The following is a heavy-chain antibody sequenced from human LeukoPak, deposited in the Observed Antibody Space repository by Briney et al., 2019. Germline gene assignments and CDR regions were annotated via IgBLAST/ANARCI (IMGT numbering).Heavy chain of an antibody. D-gene: IGHD3-10*01. Sequence: PSETLSLTCTVSGGSISSYYWNWIRQPPGKGLEWIAYMSYRGSTNYNPSLKSRITISIDTSKNQFSLELSSVTAADTAVYYCARDRGQGIDYWGQGALVTVSS. J-gene: IGHJ4*02. CDR2: MSYRGST. CDR3: ARDRGQGIDY. CDR1: GGSISSYY. V-gene: IGHV4-59*01.